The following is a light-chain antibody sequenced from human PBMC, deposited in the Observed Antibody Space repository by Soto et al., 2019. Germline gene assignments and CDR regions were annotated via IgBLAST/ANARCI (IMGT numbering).Light chain of an antibody. V-gene: IGKV3-20*01. CDR2: GAS. Sequence: EMVLTQSPATLSLSPGERATLSSRASQSVSSSYLAWYQQKPGQAPRLLICGASSRATGVPDRFSGSGSGTYFTLTISRLEPEDFAVYYCQQHGSSPPLSFGGGTKVDTK. CDR1: QSVSSSY. J-gene: IGKJ4*01. CDR3: QQHGSSPPLS.